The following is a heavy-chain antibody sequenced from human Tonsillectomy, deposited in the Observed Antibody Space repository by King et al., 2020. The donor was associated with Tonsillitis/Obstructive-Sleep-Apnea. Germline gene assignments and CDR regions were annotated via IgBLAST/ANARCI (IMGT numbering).Heavy chain of an antibody. CDR1: GDSLSSGHW. CDR2: GYHDGNT. J-gene: IGHJ4*02. Sequence: VQLQESGPGLVKPSGTLSLTFGVSGDSLSSGHWWIWVRQPPGEGLGWIGEGYHDGNTHYNPSLKSRVTMSVGKSKNQFSLKLSSMTATDTAVYYCARGASSTLGSDFDYWGQGTLVTVSS. D-gene: IGHD6-13*01. V-gene: IGHV4-4*02. CDR3: ARGASSTLGSDFDY.